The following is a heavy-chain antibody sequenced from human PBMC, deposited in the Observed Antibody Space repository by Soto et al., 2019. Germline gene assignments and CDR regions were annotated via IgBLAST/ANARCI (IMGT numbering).Heavy chain of an antibody. V-gene: IGHV4-39*07. CDR2: IYYSGTT. Sequence: SETLSLTSTVSGASISRSPMYWGCIRQSPRKGLEWIASIYYSGTTYYNLSLKGRVIMSVDTSKNPFSLKLSSVTAADTAVYYCARAEMATILFDYWGQGTLVTVSS. CDR3: ARAEMATILFDY. J-gene: IGHJ4*02. D-gene: IGHD5-12*01. CDR1: GASISRSPMY.